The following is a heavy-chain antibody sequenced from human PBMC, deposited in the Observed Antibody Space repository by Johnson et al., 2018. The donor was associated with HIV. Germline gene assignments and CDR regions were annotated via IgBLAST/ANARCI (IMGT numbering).Heavy chain of an antibody. CDR1: GFTFSSYG. CDR3: ASWHGDYGNAFDI. D-gene: IGHD4-17*01. Sequence: QVQLLGSGGGLVQPGGSLRLSCAASGFTFSSYGMHWVRQAPGKGLEWVAVISYDGSNKYYTDSVKGRFTISRDNSKNTLYLQMNSLRAEDTAVYYCASWHGDYGNAFDIWGQGTMVTVSS. J-gene: IGHJ3*02. CDR2: ISYDGSNK. V-gene: IGHV3-30*19.